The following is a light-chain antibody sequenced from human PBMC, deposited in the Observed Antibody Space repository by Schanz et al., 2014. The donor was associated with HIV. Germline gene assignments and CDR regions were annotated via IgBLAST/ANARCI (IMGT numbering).Light chain of an antibody. CDR3: QSYDNSLSGYVV. CDR2: ANT. V-gene: IGLV1-40*01. J-gene: IGLJ2*01. Sequence: QSVLTQPPSVSGAPGQRVTISCTGTRSNIGTGFDVHWYQLLPGTAPKVLIFANTHRPSGVPDRFSGSKSGSSASLAITGLQAEDEADYYCQSYDNSLSGYVVFGGGTKLTVL. CDR1: RSNIGTGFD.